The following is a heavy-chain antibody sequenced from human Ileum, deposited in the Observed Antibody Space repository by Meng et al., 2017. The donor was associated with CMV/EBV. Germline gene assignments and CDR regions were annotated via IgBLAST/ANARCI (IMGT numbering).Heavy chain of an antibody. CDR1: GFTFNTYA. CDR2: ISSSSVYI. D-gene: IGHD3-10*01. V-gene: IGHV3-21*01. Sequence: GESLKISCAASGFTFNTYAMNWVRQAPGKRLEWVSCISSSSVYIHYADSLKGRFTISRDNAKSSLYLQMNSLGAEDTAVYYCARGYGSGVDYWGQGTLVTVSS. CDR3: ARGYGSGVDY. J-gene: IGHJ4*02.